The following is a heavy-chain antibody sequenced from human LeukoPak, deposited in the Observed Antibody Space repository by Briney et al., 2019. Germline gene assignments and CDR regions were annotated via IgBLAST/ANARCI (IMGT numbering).Heavy chain of an antibody. Sequence: ASVKVSCKASGGTFSSYAISWVRQAPGQGLEWMGGIIPIFGTANYAQKFQGRVTITADESTSTAYMELSSLRSDDTAVYYCARDRPSHDYGDYAALYYYYGMDVWGQGTTVTVSS. D-gene: IGHD4-17*01. J-gene: IGHJ6*02. V-gene: IGHV1-69*01. CDR1: GGTFSSYA. CDR3: ARDRPSHDYGDYAALYYYYGMDV. CDR2: IIPIFGTA.